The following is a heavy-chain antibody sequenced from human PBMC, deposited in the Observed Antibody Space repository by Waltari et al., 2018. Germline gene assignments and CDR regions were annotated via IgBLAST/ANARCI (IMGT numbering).Heavy chain of an antibody. CDR2: ISFDDKKI. J-gene: IGHJ3*01. V-gene: IGHV3-30*02. CDR1: GFIFSSHG. CDR3: AKDGDYSLTEYDAFDV. Sequence: VQLLESGGGVVQPGGSLRLSWSASGFIFSSHGMPWVRQIPGKGLEWVAFISFDDKKIFDADSVRGRFTISRDNSNNIVFLQMNSLRPEDSGVYYCAKDGDYSLTEYDAFDVWGQGTVVTVSP. D-gene: IGHD4-17*01.